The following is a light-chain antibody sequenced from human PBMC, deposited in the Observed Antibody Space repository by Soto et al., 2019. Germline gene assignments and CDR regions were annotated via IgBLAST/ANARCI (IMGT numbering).Light chain of an antibody. V-gene: IGLV2-11*01. J-gene: IGLJ2*01. CDR1: SSDIGSYNR. CDR2: DVT. CDR3: GSHADTYTVV. Sequence: QSALTQPRSVSGSPGQSVTISCTGTSSDIGSYNRVSWFQQPPGEAPKLIIYDVTKRPSGVPDRFSGSKSGNTASLTISGLQAEDEADYYCGSHADTYTVVFGGGTKVTVL.